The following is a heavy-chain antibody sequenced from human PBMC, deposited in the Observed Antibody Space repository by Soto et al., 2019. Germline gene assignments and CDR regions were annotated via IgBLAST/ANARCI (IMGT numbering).Heavy chain of an antibody. J-gene: IGHJ5*02. CDR2: MYYSGTT. CDR3: AVVGSTGNWFDP. V-gene: IGHV4-39*01. Sequence: SETLSLTCTVSGGSISSSDFYWGWLRQTPGKGLEFIGSMYYSGTTYYNPSLKSRVTISVDTSKNQFTLKLISVTAADTAVYYFAVVGSTGNWFDPWGEGALVTVS. D-gene: IGHD2-15*01. CDR1: GGSISSSDFY.